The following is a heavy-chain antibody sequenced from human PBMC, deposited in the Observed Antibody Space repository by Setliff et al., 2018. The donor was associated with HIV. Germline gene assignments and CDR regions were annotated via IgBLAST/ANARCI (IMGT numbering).Heavy chain of an antibody. CDR1: GYTFTSYG. J-gene: IGHJ4*02. D-gene: IGHD3-3*01. Sequence: ASVKVSCKTSGYTFTSYGISRVRQAPGQGLEWMGWISGYNGNTNYAQKFQGRLTMTTDTSTSTAYMELRGLRSDDTAVYYCARANVPYSNFWSFSYSLPYYFDYWGQGTLVTVSS. CDR3: ARANVPYSNFWSFSYSLPYYFDY. V-gene: IGHV1-18*01. CDR2: ISGYNGNT.